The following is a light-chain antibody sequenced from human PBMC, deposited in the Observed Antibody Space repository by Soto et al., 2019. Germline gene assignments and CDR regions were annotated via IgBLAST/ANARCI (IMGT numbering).Light chain of an antibody. CDR3: SSYTSSSTYV. CDR2: DVS. CDR1: SSDVGGYNY. V-gene: IGLV2-14*03. J-gene: IGLJ1*01. Sequence: QAVLTQPGSVSGSPGQAIAISCTGTSSDVGGYNYVSWYQHHPGKAPTVMIYDVSNRPSGVSDRFSGSKSDNTASLTISGLQADDEADYYCSSYTSSSTYVFGTGTKVTVL.